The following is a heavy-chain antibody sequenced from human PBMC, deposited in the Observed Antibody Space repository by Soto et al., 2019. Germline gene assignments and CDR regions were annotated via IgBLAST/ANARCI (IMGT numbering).Heavy chain of an antibody. CDR2: IYYSGST. CDR3: ARAPLDYYDRMPAFDT. CDR1: GGSISSGSYY. V-gene: IGHV4-31*03. Sequence: QVQLQESGPGLVKPSQTLSLTCTVSGGSISSGSYYWSWIRQHPGKGLEWIGYIYYSGSTYYNPSLKSRVTISVDTSKNQFSLKLSSVTAADTAVYYCARAPLDYYDRMPAFDTWGQGTMVTVSS. J-gene: IGHJ3*02. D-gene: IGHD3-22*01.